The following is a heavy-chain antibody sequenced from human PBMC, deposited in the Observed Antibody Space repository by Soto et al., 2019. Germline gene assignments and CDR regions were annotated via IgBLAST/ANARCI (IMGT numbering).Heavy chain of an antibody. V-gene: IGHV4-34*01. Sequence: SETLSLTCAVYGGSFSGYYWSWIRQPPGKGLEWIGEINHSGSTNCNPSLKSRVTISVDTSKNQFSLKLSSATAADTAVYYCARLPFSSYYGMDVWGQGTTVTVSS. CDR1: GGSFSGYY. D-gene: IGHD2-2*01. CDR3: ARLPFSSYYGMDV. CDR2: INHSGST. J-gene: IGHJ6*02.